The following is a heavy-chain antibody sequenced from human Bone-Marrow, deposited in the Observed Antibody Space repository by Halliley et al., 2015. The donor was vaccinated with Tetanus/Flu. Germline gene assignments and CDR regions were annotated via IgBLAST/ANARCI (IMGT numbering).Heavy chain of an antibody. J-gene: IGHJ5*02. CDR3: ARGACTVPQYWFDP. V-gene: IGHV3-23*01. D-gene: IGHD4-17*01. CDR2: ITGSGHRT. CDR1: GFTFKNYA. Sequence: SLRLSCAASGFTFKNYALAWVRQAPGKGLEWVSAITGSGHRTFYADSVKGRFIISTDSSKNTLLLQMNSLRADDTGFYYCARGACTVPQYWFDPWGQGTLVTVSS.